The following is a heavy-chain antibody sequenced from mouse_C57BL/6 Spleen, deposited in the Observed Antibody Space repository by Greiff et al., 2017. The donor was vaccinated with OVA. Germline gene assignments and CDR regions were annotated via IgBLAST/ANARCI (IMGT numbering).Heavy chain of an antibody. CDR1: GFSFNTYA. V-gene: IGHV10-1*01. Sequence: EVKLQESGGGLVQPTGSLKLSCAASGFSFNTYAMNWVRQAPGKGLEWVARIRSKSNNYATYYADSVKDRFTISRDDSESMLYLQMNNLKTEDTAMYYCVRGGVVPLFDYWGQGTTLTVSS. J-gene: IGHJ2*01. D-gene: IGHD1-1*02. CDR3: VRGGVVPLFDY. CDR2: IRSKSNNYAT.